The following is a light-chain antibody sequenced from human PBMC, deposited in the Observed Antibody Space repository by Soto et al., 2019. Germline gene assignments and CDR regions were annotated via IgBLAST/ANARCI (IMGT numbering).Light chain of an antibody. CDR3: QQRSDWPLT. J-gene: IGKJ5*01. CDR2: DAS. CDR1: QSVSSY. V-gene: IGKV3-11*01. Sequence: EIVLTQSVATLSLSPGERATLSCRASQSVSSYLAWYQQKPGQAPRLLIYDASNRATGIPARFSGSGSGTDFTLTISSLEPEDFAVYYCQQRSDWPLTFGHG.